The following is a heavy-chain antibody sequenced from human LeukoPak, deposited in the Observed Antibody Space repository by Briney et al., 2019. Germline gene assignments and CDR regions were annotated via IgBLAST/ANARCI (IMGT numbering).Heavy chain of an antibody. CDR1: GFIFSDYW. CDR2: LNSDGSST. V-gene: IGHV3-74*01. CDR3: ARGLGGTGDH. Sequence: SGGSLRLSCAASGFIFSDYWMHWARQAPGKGLVWVSRLNSDGSSTIYADSVKGRFTISRDNAKNTLYLQMNSLRAEDTAVYYCARGLGGTGDHWGQGTLVTVSS. D-gene: IGHD3-10*01. J-gene: IGHJ4*02.